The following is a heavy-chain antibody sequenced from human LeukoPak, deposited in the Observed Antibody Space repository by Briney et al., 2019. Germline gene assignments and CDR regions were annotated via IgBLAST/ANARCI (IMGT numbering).Heavy chain of an antibody. Sequence: GGSLRLSCAASGLTFSTYWMHWVRQAPGKGLVWVSRINGDGSLSYADSVKVRFTISRDNTENMLYLQMNSLRAEDTAVYYCAGGASSTVHYWGQGTLVTVSS. V-gene: IGHV3-74*01. CDR3: AGGASSTVHY. D-gene: IGHD6-13*01. J-gene: IGHJ4*02. CDR1: GLTFSTYW. CDR2: INGDGSL.